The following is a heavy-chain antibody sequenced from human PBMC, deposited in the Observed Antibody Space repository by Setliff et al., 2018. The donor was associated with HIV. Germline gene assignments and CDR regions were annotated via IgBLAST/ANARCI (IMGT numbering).Heavy chain of an antibody. Sequence: PSETLSLTCTVSGVSISSGSYYWSWIRQSAGKGLEWIGRIYTSGSTNDNPSLKSRITISVDTSNNQFSLKLASVTYADTAVYYCARQGYNYDSSGYLIPAGYFQHWGQGTLVTVSS. CDR3: ARQGYNYDSSGYLIPAGYFQH. CDR1: GVSISSGSYY. J-gene: IGHJ1*01. CDR2: IYTSGST. D-gene: IGHD3-22*01. V-gene: IGHV4-61*02.